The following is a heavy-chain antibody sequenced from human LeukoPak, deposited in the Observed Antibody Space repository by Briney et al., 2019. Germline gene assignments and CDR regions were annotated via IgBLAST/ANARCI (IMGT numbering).Heavy chain of an antibody. CDR3: AAWIPAARAKDDY. CDR2: IVVGSGNT. D-gene: IGHD2-2*01. V-gene: IGHV1-58*01. CDR1: GFTFTSSA. Sequence: ASVTVSCKASGFTFTSSAVQWVRQARGQRLEWIGWIVVGSGNTNYAQKSQERVTITRDMSTSTAYMELSSLRSEDTAVYYCAAWIPAARAKDDYWGQGTLVTVSS. J-gene: IGHJ4*02.